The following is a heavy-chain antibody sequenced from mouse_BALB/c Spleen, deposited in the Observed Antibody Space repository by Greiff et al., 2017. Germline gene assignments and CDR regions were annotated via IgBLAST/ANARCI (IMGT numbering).Heavy chain of an antibody. CDR3: ASPRRDYGYDY. CDR1: GFTFSSYA. D-gene: IGHD1-2*01. V-gene: IGHV5-6-5*01. J-gene: IGHJ2*01. CDR2: ISSGGST. Sequence: DVKLVESGGGLVKPGGSLKLSCAASGFTFSSYAMSWVRQTPEKRLEWVASISSGGSTYYPDSVKGRFTISRDNARNILYLQMSSLRSEDTAMYYCASPRRDYGYDYWGQGTTLTVSS.